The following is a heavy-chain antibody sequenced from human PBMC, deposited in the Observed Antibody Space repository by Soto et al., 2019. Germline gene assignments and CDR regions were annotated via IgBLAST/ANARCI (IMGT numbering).Heavy chain of an antibody. CDR1: GGSISSYY. Sequence: SETLSLTCTVSGGSISSYYWSWIRQPPGKGLEWIGYIYYSGSTNYNPSLKSRVTISVDTSKNQFSLKLSSVTAADTAVYYCARESKNYYGSGSYYGDWGQGTLVTVSS. CDR2: IYYSGST. J-gene: IGHJ4*02. D-gene: IGHD3-10*01. CDR3: ARESKNYYGSGSYYGD. V-gene: IGHV4-59*01.